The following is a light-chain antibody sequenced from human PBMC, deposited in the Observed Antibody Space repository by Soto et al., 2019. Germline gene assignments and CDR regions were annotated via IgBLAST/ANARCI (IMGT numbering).Light chain of an antibody. V-gene: IGKV3-11*01. CDR1: QSVNNY. Sequence: EIVLTQYPATLSLSPGERAALSCRASQSVNNYLAWYQQKPGQAPRLLIYDASNRATGIPARFSGSGSGTDFTLTISSLEPEDFAVYYCQQRNNWPRAFTFGQGTKLEIK. CDR2: DAS. J-gene: IGKJ2*01. CDR3: QQRNNWPRAFT.